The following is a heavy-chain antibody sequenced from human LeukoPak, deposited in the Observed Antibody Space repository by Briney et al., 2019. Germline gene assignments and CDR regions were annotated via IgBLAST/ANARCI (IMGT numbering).Heavy chain of an antibody. J-gene: IGHJ5*02. CDR3: ARGGYSYGYKIDP. V-gene: IGHV4-31*03. CDR2: IYYSGST. Sequence: SETLSLTCTVSGGSISSGGYYWSWIRQHPGKGLEWIGYIYYSGSTYYNPSLKSRVTISVDTSKNQFSLKLSSVTAADTAVYYCARGGYSYGYKIDPWGQGTLVTVSS. CDR1: GGSISSGGYY. D-gene: IGHD5-18*01.